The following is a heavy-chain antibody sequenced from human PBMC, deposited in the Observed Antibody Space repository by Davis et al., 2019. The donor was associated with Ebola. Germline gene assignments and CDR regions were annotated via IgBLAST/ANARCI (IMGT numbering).Heavy chain of an antibody. Sequence: GESLKISCAAFRLSVTNTWMSWVRQAPRTXXXXXVRILCKGHGGAIDYAAPVKGRFTISRDDSKNTLYLQMDSRKPEDTALYYCTSAPDNIPSADPGYWGQGTLVTVSS. J-gene: IGHJ4*02. CDR3: TSAPDNIPSADPGY. D-gene: IGHD6-13*01. CDR2: ILCKGHGGAI. V-gene: IGHV3-15*01. CDR1: RLSVTNTW.